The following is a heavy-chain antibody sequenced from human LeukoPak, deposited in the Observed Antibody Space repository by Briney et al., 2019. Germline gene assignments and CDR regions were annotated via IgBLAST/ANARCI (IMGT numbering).Heavy chain of an antibody. Sequence: PSETLSLTCTVSGGSISSYYWSWIRQPAGKGLEWIGRFYTSGSTNYNPSLKSRVTMSVDTSKNQFSLKLSSATAADTAVYYCARGPNPMYSSSWYFDYWGQRTLVTVSS. D-gene: IGHD6-13*01. CDR1: GGSISSYY. CDR2: FYTSGST. CDR3: ARGPNPMYSSSWYFDY. J-gene: IGHJ4*02. V-gene: IGHV4-4*07.